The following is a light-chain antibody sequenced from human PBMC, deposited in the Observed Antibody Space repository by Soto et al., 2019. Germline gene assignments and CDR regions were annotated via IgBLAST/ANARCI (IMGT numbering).Light chain of an antibody. CDR1: RDMNNC. CDR3: QQLNDSPPIT. CDR2: GAY. Sequence: DIHLTRSPSFLSSSFGGRFIITFLGSRDMNNCLAWYQQTPGKAPKLLIYGAYTLQSGVPSRLSGSGSGTEFSLTISSLQPEDFATYYCQQLNDSPPITFGQGTRLEIK. V-gene: IGKV1-9*01. J-gene: IGKJ5*01.